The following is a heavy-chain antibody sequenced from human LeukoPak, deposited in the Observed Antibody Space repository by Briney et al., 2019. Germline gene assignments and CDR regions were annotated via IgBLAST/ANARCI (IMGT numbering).Heavy chain of an antibody. CDR3: ARASIAAAGDYYYGMDV. J-gene: IGHJ6*04. D-gene: IGHD6-13*01. CDR1: GNTFTGYY. Sequence: ASVKVSCKASGNTFTGYYMHWVRQAPGQGLEWMGWINPNSGGTNYAQKFQGWVTMTRGTSNSTAYMELSRLRSDDTAVYYCARASIAAAGDYYYGMDVWGKGTTVTVSS. CDR2: INPNSGGT. V-gene: IGHV1-2*04.